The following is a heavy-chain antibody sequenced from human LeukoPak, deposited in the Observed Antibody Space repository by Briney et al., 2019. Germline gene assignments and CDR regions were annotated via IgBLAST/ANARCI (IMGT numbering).Heavy chain of an antibody. CDR3: ARGSRPVYNLLTGKRYFDY. Sequence: ASVKVSCKASGYTFTTYYVHWVRQAPGQGLEWMGIINPSGGSTTYAQKFRGRLTMTRDMSTSTVYMELSSLRSEDTAVYYCARGSRPVYNLLTGKRYFDYWGQGILLTVSS. J-gene: IGHJ4*02. CDR2: INPSGGST. CDR1: GYTFTTYY. V-gene: IGHV1-46*01. D-gene: IGHD3-9*01.